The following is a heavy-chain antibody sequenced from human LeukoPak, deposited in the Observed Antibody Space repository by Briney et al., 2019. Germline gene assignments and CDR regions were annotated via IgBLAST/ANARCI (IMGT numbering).Heavy chain of an antibody. CDR2: IYYSGST. V-gene: IGHV4-59*01. J-gene: IGHJ3*02. Sequence: SETLSLTCTVSGGSISSYYWSWIRQPPGKGLEWIGYIYYSGSTNYNPSLKSRVTISVDTSKNQFSLKLSSVTAADTAVYYCVRSYDSSYDAFDIWGQGTMVTVSS. D-gene: IGHD3-22*01. CDR1: GGSISSYY. CDR3: VRSYDSSYDAFDI.